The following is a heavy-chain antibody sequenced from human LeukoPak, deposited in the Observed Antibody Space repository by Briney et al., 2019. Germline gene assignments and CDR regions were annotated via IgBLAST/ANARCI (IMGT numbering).Heavy chain of an antibody. CDR1: GFTFSSYE. J-gene: IGHJ6*03. Sequence: TGGSLRLSCAASGFTFSSYEMNWVRQAPGKGLEWVSYISSSGSTIYYADSVKGRFTISRDNAKNSLYLQMNSLRAEDTAVYYCARVRKYAYYYYMDVWGKGTTVTISS. CDR3: ARVRKYAYYYYMDV. V-gene: IGHV3-48*03. D-gene: IGHD2-8*01. CDR2: ISSSGSTI.